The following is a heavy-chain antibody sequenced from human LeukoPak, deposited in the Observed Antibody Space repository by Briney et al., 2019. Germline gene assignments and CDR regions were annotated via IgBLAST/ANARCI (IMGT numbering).Heavy chain of an antibody. Sequence: SETLSLTCTVSGGSLSSYYWSWIRQSPGKGLEWIGYIYYSGSTDCNPSLKSRVTISIDTSKNQFSLKLRSVTAAGTAVYYCARSNYYGSGLDPWGQGTLVTVSS. CDR1: GGSLSSYY. V-gene: IGHV4-59*01. D-gene: IGHD3-10*01. J-gene: IGHJ5*02. CDR3: ARSNYYGSGLDP. CDR2: IYYSGST.